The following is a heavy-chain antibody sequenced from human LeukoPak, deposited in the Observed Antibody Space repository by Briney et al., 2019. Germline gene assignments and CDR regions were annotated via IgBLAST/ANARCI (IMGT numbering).Heavy chain of an antibody. V-gene: IGHV4-34*01. D-gene: IGHD3-10*01. CDR2: INHSGST. CDR1: GGSFSGYY. CDR3: ARSSYSNYYGSGSSHGWFDP. J-gene: IGHJ5*02. Sequence: SETLSLTCAVYGGSFSGYYWSWIRQPPGKGLEWIGEINHSGSTNYNPSLKSRVTISVDTSQNQFSLKLSSVTAADTAVYYCARSSYSNYYGSGSSHGWFDPWGQGTLVTVSS.